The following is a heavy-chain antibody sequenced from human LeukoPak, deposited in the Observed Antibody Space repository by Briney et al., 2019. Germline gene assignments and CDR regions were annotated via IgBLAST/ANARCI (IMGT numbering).Heavy chain of an antibody. J-gene: IGHJ4*02. D-gene: IGHD1-26*01. CDR1: VYTFTSYG. CDR2: ISAYNGNT. CDR3: AVRDSGSYYDYFDY. V-gene: IGHV1-18*01. Sequence: ASVKVSCKASVYTFTSYGISWVRQAPGQGLEWMGWISAYNGNTNYAQKLQGRVTMTTDTSTSTAYMELRSLRSDDTAVYYCAVRDSGSYYDYFDYWGQGTLVTVSS.